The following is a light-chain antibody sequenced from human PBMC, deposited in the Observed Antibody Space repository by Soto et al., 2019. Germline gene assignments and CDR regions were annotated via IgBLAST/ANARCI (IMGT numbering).Light chain of an antibody. CDR2: AAS. Sequence: DIQMTQSPSSLSASVGDRVTITCRASQSISSYLNWYQQKPGKAPKLLIYAASSLQSGVPSRFSGSGSGTDFTLTSSSLQPEDFATYYCQQSYSTPLPFGPGTKVDIK. V-gene: IGKV1-39*01. CDR3: QQSYSTPLP. J-gene: IGKJ3*01. CDR1: QSISSY.